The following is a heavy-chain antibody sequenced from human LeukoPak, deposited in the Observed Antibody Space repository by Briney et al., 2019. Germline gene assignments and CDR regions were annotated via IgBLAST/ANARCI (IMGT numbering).Heavy chain of an antibody. Sequence: SETLSLTCAVSGDSITGGIEYWSWIRQSPGKGLEWIGYMYDSGSTYYNPSLKSRVSISLDRSKNQFALQLTSVTAADTAMYLCARGNWGYFTDWGLGTLVTVSS. J-gene: IGHJ1*01. CDR2: MYDSGST. CDR1: GDSITGGIEY. D-gene: IGHD3-3*01. CDR3: ARGNWGYFTD. V-gene: IGHV4-30-4*08.